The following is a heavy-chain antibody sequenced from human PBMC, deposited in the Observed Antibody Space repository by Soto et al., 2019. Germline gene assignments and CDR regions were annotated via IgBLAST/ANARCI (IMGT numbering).Heavy chain of an antibody. V-gene: IGHV1-46*01. CDR2: INPSGGST. D-gene: IGHD3-3*01. CDR1: GYTFTSYI. CDR3: GRVRTRDYWSGYSPVDI. Sequence: QVLLVQSGAEVKKPGASVKISCETSGYTFTSYIVQWVRQAPGQGPEWVGLINPSGGSTSYAEKFKGRVTVTRDTSTRTVYMDLSSLTSEDTAVYYCGRVRTRDYWSGYSPVDIWGQGTMVTVSS. J-gene: IGHJ3*02.